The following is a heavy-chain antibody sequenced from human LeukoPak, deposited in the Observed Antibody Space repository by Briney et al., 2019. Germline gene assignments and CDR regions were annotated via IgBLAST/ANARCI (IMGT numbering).Heavy chain of an antibody. J-gene: IGHJ6*03. CDR3: AREGRSSSSRGYYYYYYMDV. CDR2: ISSSSSYI. CDR1: GFTFSSYS. V-gene: IGHV3-21*01. D-gene: IGHD6-6*01. Sequence: PGGSLRLSCAASGFTFSSYSMNWVRQAPGKGLEWVSSISSSSSYIYYADSVKGRFTISRDNAKNSLYLQMNSLRAEDTAVYYCAREGRSSSSRGYYYYYYMDVWGKGTTVTVSS.